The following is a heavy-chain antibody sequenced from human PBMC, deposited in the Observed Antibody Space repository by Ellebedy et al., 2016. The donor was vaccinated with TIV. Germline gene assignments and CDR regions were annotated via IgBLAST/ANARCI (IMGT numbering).Heavy chain of an antibody. CDR1: GYTFTSYG. V-gene: IGHV1-18*01. CDR2: ISAYNGNT. D-gene: IGHD1-26*01. Sequence: ASVKVSXXASGYTFTSYGISWVRQAPGQGLEWMGWISAYNGNTNYAQKLQGRVTMTTDTSTSTAYMELRSLRSDDTAVYYCARDIRSGGSYVPDYWGQGTLVTVSS. J-gene: IGHJ4*02. CDR3: ARDIRSGGSYVPDY.